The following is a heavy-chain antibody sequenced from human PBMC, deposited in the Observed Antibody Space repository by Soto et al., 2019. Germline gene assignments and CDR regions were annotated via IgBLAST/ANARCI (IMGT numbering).Heavy chain of an antibody. V-gene: IGHV4-34*01. Sequence: QVQLQQWGAGLLKPSETLSLTCAVYGGSFGGYYWSWIRQPPGKGLEWIGEINHSGSTNYNPSLKSRVTISVDTSKNQFSLKLSSVTAAGTAVYYCARANVVAPAARPSRAFDIWGQGTKVTVSS. J-gene: IGHJ3*02. CDR2: INHSGST. CDR3: ARANVVAPAARPSRAFDI. CDR1: GGSFGGYY. D-gene: IGHD2-2*01.